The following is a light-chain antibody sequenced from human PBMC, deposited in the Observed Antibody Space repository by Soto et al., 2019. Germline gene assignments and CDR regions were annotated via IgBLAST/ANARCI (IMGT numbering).Light chain of an antibody. V-gene: IGKV1-5*01. CDR1: KSISSW. CDR2: DAS. Sequence: DIQMTQSPSTLSASVGDRVTITCRASKSISSWLAWYQQKPGKAPKLLIYDASSLESGVPSRFSGSGSGTEFTLTISSLQPDDFATYYCQQYKSDSETFGQGTKVEIK. CDR3: QQYKSDSET. J-gene: IGKJ1*01.